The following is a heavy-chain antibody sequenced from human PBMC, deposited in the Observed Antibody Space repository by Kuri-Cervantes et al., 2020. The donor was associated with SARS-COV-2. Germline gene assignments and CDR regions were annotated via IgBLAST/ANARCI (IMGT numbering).Heavy chain of an antibody. CDR3: GRQGGNVYFDF. J-gene: IGHJ4*01. Sequence: GESLKIYCKGSGHSFNNYWIGWVRQRPDKGLEWMGIIYPGDSDTKYSPSFQGQVTVSVDKSISTAYLQWTSLKASDTAMYYCGRQGGNVYFDFWGQGTLITVSS. D-gene: IGHD4-23*01. V-gene: IGHV5-51*01. CDR1: GHSFNNYW. CDR2: IYPGDSDT.